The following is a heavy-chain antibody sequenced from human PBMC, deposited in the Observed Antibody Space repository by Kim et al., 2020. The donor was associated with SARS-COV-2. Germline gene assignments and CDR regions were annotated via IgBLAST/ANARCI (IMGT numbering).Heavy chain of an antibody. CDR1: GYSISSGYY. CDR3: ARVAAPGAAAGAMDV. J-gene: IGHJ6*02. Sequence: SETLSLTCTVSGYSISSGYYWGWIRQPPGKGLEWIGNIYYSGSTYYSPSLKSRVTISVDTSKNQVSLKLTSVTAADTAVFYCARVAAPGAAAGAMDVWG. D-gene: IGHD2-15*01. CDR2: IYYSGST. V-gene: IGHV4-38-2*02.